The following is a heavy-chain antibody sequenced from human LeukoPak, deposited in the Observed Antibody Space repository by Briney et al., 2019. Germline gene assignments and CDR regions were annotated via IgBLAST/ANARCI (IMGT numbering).Heavy chain of an antibody. V-gene: IGHV5-51*01. CDR2: IYPGDSDT. CDR1: GYSFTGYW. Sequence: GESLKISCKGSGYSFTGYWIGWVRPMPGKGLEWMGIIYPGDSDTRYSPSFQGQVTISADKSISTAYLQWSSLKASDTAMYYCARVGSQAAAGTYYYGMDVWGQGTTVTVSS. CDR3: ARVGSQAAAGTYYYGMDV. J-gene: IGHJ6*02. D-gene: IGHD6-13*01.